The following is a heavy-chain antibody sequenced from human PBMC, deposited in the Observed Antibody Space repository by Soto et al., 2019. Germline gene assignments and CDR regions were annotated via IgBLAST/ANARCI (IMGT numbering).Heavy chain of an antibody. Sequence: QVQLVESGGGVVQPGRSLRLSCAASGFTFSSYAMHWVRQAPGKGLEWVAVISYDGSNKYYADSVKGRFTISRDNSKNTLYLQMNSLGAEDTAVYYCARDQRSSWYGGNWYFDLWGRGTLVTVSS. CDR1: GFTFSSYA. D-gene: IGHD6-13*01. CDR2: ISYDGSNK. J-gene: IGHJ2*01. CDR3: ARDQRSSWYGGNWYFDL. V-gene: IGHV3-30-3*01.